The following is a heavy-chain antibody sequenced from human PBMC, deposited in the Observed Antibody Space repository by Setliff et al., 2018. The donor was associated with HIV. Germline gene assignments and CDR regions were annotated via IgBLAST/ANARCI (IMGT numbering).Heavy chain of an antibody. CDR2: IVPIFQAP. V-gene: IGHV1-69*01. CDR1: GDSFTNYA. CDR3: AAGPGYSCGVGLDSYMYI. D-gene: IGHD5-18*01. J-gene: IGHJ6*03. Sequence: VKVSCKASGDSFTNYAVNWVRQAPGQGLEWIGGIVPIFQAPKYAQKFRGRVTISADGSASTVSMEMSSLRFEDTAVYYCAAGPGYSCGVGLDSYMYIWDKGTTVTVSS.